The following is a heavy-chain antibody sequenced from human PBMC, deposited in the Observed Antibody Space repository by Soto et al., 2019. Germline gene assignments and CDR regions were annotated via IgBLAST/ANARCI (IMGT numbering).Heavy chain of an antibody. CDR1: GFTFSSYW. J-gene: IGHJ6*02. V-gene: IGHV3-7*05. Sequence: EVQLVESGGGLVQPGGSLRLSCAASGFTFSSYWMSWVRQAPGKGLEWVANIKQDGSEKYYVDSVKGRFTISRDNAKNSRYRQMNSLRAEDSAVYYCARGGGVGYYDSSGYYYYYYYGMDVWGQGTTVTVSS. CDR2: IKQDGSEK. CDR3: ARGGGVGYYDSSGYYYYYYYGMDV. D-gene: IGHD3-22*01.